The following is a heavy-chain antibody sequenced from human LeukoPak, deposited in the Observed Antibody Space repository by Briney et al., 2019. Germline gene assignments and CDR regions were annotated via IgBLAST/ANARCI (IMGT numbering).Heavy chain of an antibody. D-gene: IGHD3-10*02. J-gene: IGHJ6*04. V-gene: IGHV3-48*03. Sequence: TWGSLRLSCAASGFTFSSYEMNWVRQVPGKGLEWVSYISSSGSTIYYADSVKGRFTISRDNAKNSLYLQMNSLRAEDTAVYYCAELGITMIGGVWGKGTTVTISS. CDR3: AELGITMIGGV. CDR1: GFTFSSYE. CDR2: ISSSGSTI.